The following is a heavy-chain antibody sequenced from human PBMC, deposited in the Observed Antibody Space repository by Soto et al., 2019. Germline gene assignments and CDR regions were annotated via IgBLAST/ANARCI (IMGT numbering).Heavy chain of an antibody. CDR1: GFTFSSYG. D-gene: IGHD1-26*01. CDR3: AKDHRSNSGSLHYYGMDV. V-gene: IGHV3-30*18. J-gene: IGHJ6*02. CDR2: ISYDGSNK. Sequence: QVQLVESGGGVIQPGRSLRLSCAASGFTFSSYGMHWVRQAPGKGLEWVAVISYDGSNKYYADSVKGRFTISRDNSKNSMYRQMNSLRAEDTAVYYCAKDHRSNSGSLHYYGMDVWGRGTTVTVSS.